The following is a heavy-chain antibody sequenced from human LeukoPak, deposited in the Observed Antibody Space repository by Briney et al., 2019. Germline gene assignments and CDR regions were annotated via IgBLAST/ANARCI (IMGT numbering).Heavy chain of an antibody. D-gene: IGHD1-26*01. CDR3: ARAVFSGSYYTHFDY. CDR1: GYSISSGYY. CDR2: IYHSGST. V-gene: IGHV4-38-2*01. Sequence: PSETLSLTCAVSGYSISSGYYWGWIRQPPGKGLEWIGSIYHSGSTYYNPSLKSRVTISVDTSKNQFSLKLSSVTAADTALYYCARAVFSGSYYTHFDYWGQGTLVTVSS. J-gene: IGHJ4*02.